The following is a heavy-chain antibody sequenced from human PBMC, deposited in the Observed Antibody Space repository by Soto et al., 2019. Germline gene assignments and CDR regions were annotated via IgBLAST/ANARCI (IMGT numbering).Heavy chain of an antibody. D-gene: IGHD6-13*01. CDR3: ARDLKLAYYYYMDV. V-gene: IGHV3-48*01. CDR1: GFTFSSYS. CDR2: ISSSSSTI. J-gene: IGHJ6*03. Sequence: GGSLRLSCAASGFTFSSYSMNWVRQAPGKGLEWVSYISSSSSTIYYADSVKGRFTISRDNAKNSLYLQMNSLRAEDTAVYYCARDLKLAYYYYMDVWGKGTTVTVSS.